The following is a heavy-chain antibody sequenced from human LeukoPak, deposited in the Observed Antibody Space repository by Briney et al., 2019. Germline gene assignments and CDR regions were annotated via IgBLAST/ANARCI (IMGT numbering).Heavy chain of an antibody. V-gene: IGHV4-59*01. CDR3: AREVQLERGAFDI. CDR2: IYYSGST. Sequence: PSETLSLTCTVSGGSISSYYWSWIRQPPGKGLEWIGYIYYSGSTNYNPSLKSRVTISVDTSKNQLSLKLSSVTAADTAVYYCAREVQLERGAFDIWGQGTMVTVSS. CDR1: GGSISSYY. D-gene: IGHD1-1*01. J-gene: IGHJ3*02.